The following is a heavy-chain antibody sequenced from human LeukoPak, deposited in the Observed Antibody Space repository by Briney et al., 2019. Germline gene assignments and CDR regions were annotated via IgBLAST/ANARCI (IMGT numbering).Heavy chain of an antibody. V-gene: IGHV3-72*01. CDR1: GFSLSDHY. CDR3: VRNHRHWFDP. Sequence: GGSLRLSCAASGFSLSDHYMDWVRQAPGQGLEWIGHMRNEGGGYGTLYAASVKGRFTVSRGDSKNAFYLQMNSLKPEDTAVYFCVRNHRHWFDPWGQGTLVTVSS. CDR2: MRNEGGGYGT. J-gene: IGHJ5*02.